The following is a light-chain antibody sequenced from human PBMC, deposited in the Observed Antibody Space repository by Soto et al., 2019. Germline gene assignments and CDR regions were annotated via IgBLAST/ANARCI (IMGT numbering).Light chain of an antibody. Sequence: EIVLTQSPDTLSLSPGERATLSCRARESINSAYLAWYQQKPGRAPRLVIYGAFNRATGIPDRFSASGSGTDFSLTINGLEPEDSAVYFCQRYGSSPWTFGQGTKVEI. CDR3: QRYGSSPWT. CDR1: ESINSAY. V-gene: IGKV3-20*01. CDR2: GAF. J-gene: IGKJ1*01.